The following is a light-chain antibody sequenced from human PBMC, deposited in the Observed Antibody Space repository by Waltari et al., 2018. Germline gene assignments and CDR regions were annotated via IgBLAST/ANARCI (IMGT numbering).Light chain of an antibody. J-gene: IGKJ4*01. Sequence: DIQMTQSPSSLSASVGDRVTPTCRARQSISSYLNWYQQKPGKAPKLLIYAASTLQSGVPSRFSGSGSGTDFTLTISSLQPEDFATYYCQQSYSTPLTFGGGTKVEIK. CDR1: QSISSY. V-gene: IGKV1-39*01. CDR2: AAS. CDR3: QQSYSTPLT.